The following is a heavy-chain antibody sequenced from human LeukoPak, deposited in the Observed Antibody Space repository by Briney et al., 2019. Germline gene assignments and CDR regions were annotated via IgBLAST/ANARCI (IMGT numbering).Heavy chain of an antibody. Sequence: GGSLRLSCAASGFTFSSYEMNWVRQAPGKGLEWVSYISSSGSTIYYADSVKGRFTISRDNAKNSLYLQMNSPRAEDTAVYYCARRGVIISYFDYWGQGTLVTVSS. J-gene: IGHJ4*02. V-gene: IGHV3-48*03. D-gene: IGHD3-10*01. CDR2: ISSSGSTI. CDR3: ARRGVIISYFDY. CDR1: GFTFSSYE.